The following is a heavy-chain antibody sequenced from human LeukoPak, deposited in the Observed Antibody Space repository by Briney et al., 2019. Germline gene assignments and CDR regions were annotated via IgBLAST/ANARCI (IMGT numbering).Heavy chain of an antibody. J-gene: IGHJ4*02. CDR2: TYYTGST. Sequence: SETLSLTCTVSGGSVSSYEYYWGWIRQPPGKGLEWIGNTYYTGSTYYNPSLRSRVTMSVDTSKNQFSLKMSSATAADTAVYYCARLSKGRYFDYIFDHWGQGTVVIVSS. CDR3: ARLSKGRYFDYIFDH. CDR1: GGSVSSYEYY. D-gene: IGHD3-9*01. V-gene: IGHV4-39*01.